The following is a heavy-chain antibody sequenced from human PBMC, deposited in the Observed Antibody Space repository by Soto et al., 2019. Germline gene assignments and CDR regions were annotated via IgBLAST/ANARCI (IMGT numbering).Heavy chain of an antibody. CDR1: GFTFSSYS. V-gene: IGHV3-21*01. CDR3: ASPLPVRGATTFRPYAFDI. Sequence: EVQLVESGGGLVKPGGSLRLSCAASGFTFSSYSMNWVRQAPGKGLEWVSSISSSSSYIYYADSVKGRFTISRDNAKNSLYLQMNSLRAEDTAVYYCASPLPVRGATTFRPYAFDIWGQGTMVTVSS. J-gene: IGHJ3*02. D-gene: IGHD1-26*01. CDR2: ISSSSSYI.